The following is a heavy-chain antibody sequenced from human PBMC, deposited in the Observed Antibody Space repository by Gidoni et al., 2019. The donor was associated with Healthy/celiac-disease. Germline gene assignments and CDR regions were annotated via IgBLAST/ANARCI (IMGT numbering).Heavy chain of an antibody. CDR3: AKDGVWAVRGVNSAFDI. Sequence: TFSSYAMSWVRQAPGKGLEWVSAISGSGGSTYYADSVKGRFTISRDNSKNTLYLQMNSLRAEDTAVYYCAKDGVWAVRGVNSAFDIWGQGTMVTVSS. D-gene: IGHD3-10*01. CDR2: ISGSGGST. V-gene: IGHV3-23*01. CDR1: TFSSYA. J-gene: IGHJ3*02.